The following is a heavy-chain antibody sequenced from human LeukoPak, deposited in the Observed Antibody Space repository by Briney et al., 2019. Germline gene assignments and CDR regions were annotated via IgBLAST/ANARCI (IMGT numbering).Heavy chain of an antibody. J-gene: IGHJ4*02. CDR3: ASIWFGELSTDY. CDR2: IKQDGSEK. D-gene: IGHD3-10*01. Sequence: GGSLRLSCAASGFTFSSYWMSWVRQAPGKGLEWVANIKQDGSEKCYVDSVKGRLTISRDNAKNSLYLQMNSLRAEDTAVYYCASIWFGELSTDYWGQGTLVTVSS. CDR1: GFTFSSYW. V-gene: IGHV3-7*01.